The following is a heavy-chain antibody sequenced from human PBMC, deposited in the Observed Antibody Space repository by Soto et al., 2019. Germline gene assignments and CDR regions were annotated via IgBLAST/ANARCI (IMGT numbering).Heavy chain of an antibody. CDR2: ISSNGGNT. D-gene: IGHD6-19*01. CDR1: GFTFSSYA. V-gene: IGHV3-64*01. J-gene: IGHJ4*02. CDR3: ARARYSSDWLPFDY. Sequence: GGSLRLSCAASGFTFSSYAIHWVRQAPGKGQEFVSAISSNGGNTYYANSVKGRFTISRDDSKNTLYLQMGSLRAEDMAVYYCARARYSSDWLPFDYWGQGTLVTVSS.